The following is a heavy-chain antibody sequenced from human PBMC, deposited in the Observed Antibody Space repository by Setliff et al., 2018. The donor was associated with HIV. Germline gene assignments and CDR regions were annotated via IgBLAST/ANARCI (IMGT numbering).Heavy chain of an antibody. V-gene: IGHV4-34*01. CDR3: ARGVILLRAVVAQSVYCYMDV. CDR1: GASFSGNC. CDR2: INHRGTT. J-gene: IGHJ6*03. D-gene: IGHD3-10*01. Sequence: PSETLSLTCGVSGASFSGNCWVWLRQSPGKGLEWIGQINHRGTTNYNASLQSRLAISMDVSKNQFSLRLNSVTAADTSKYFCARGVILLRAVVAQSVYCYMDVWGTGTTVTSP.